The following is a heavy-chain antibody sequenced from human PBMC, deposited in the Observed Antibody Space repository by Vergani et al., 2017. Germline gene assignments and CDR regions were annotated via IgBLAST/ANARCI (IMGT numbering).Heavy chain of an antibody. CDR2: INPSGGHT. V-gene: IGHV1-46*03. CDR3: ASEDYGILTGYRH. CDR1: GYTFSNYY. Sequence: QVQVVQSGAEVKKSGASVKVSCKTSGYTFSNYYMHWVRQDPGQGLEWMGIINPSGGHTNYAQKFQGRVTMTRETSTSTVYMELSSLRSEDTAICYCASEDYGILTGYRHWGQGTLVTVSA. J-gene: IGHJ4*02. D-gene: IGHD3-9*01.